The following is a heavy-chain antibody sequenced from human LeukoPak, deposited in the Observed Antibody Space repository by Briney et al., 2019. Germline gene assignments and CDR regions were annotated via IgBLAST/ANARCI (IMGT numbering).Heavy chain of an antibody. D-gene: IGHD3-16*02. Sequence: GGSPRLSCAASGFTFSSYAMSWVRQAPGKGLEWVSAISGSGGSTYYADSVKGRFTISRDNSKNTLYLQMNSLRAEDTAVYYCAKDRLPSVDYDYVWGSYRPNWFDPWGQGTLVTVSS. CDR2: ISGSGGST. J-gene: IGHJ5*02. CDR3: AKDRLPSVDYDYVWGSYRPNWFDP. CDR1: GFTFSSYA. V-gene: IGHV3-23*01.